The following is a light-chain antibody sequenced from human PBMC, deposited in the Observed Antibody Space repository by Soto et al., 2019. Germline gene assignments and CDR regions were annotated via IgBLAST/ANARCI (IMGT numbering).Light chain of an antibody. J-gene: IGLJ2*01. Sequence: QTVVTQEPSFSVSPGGTVTLTCGLSSGSVSTSYYPSWYQQTPGQAPRTLIYSTNTRSSGVPARFSGSILGNKAAHTITGAQPDDESDYCCVLYMGSGIRVFGGGTKVTVL. V-gene: IGLV8-61*01. CDR2: STN. CDR1: SGSVSTSYY. CDR3: VLYMGSGIRV.